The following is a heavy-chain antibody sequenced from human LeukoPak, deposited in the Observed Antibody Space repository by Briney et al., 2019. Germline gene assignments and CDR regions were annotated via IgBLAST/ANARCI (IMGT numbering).Heavy chain of an antibody. Sequence: GGSLRLSCAASGFTFSGYIMRWVRHAPGKGLGWVAFIRDDVSNTYYADSVKGPFTISTDNTKNTLYLQMNSLREEDTPVCYCAKDCGDYYFDYWGQGNLVTVSS. CDR3: AKDCGDYYFDY. V-gene: IGHV3-30*02. J-gene: IGHJ4*02. CDR1: GFTFSGYI. CDR2: IRDDVSNT. D-gene: IGHD4-17*01.